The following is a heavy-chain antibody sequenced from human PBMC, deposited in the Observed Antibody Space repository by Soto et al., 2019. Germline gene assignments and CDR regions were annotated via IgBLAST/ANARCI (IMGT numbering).Heavy chain of an antibody. CDR3: ARSIAARRHLPYGMDV. V-gene: IGHV4-31*03. CDR2: IYYSGST. Sequence: SETLSLTCTVSGGSISSGGYYWSWIRQHPGKGLEWIGYIYYSGSTYYNPSLKSRVTISVDTSKNQFSLKLSSVTAADTAVYYCARSIAARRHLPYGMDVWGQGTTVTVSS. J-gene: IGHJ6*02. CDR1: GGSISSGGYY. D-gene: IGHD6-6*01.